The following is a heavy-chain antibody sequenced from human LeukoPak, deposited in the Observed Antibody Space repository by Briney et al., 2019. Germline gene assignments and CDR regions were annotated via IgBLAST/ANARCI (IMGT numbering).Heavy chain of an antibody. V-gene: IGHV4-59*12. CDR1: GGSISSYY. CDR3: ARGRVGPFDY. J-gene: IGHJ4*02. CDR2: VYYTGST. Sequence: SETLSLTCTVSGGSISSYYWSWIRQPPGKGLEWIGYVYYTGSTNYNPSLMSRVTISVDTSKNQFSLKLSSVTAADTAVYYCARGRVGPFDYWGQGTLVTVSS.